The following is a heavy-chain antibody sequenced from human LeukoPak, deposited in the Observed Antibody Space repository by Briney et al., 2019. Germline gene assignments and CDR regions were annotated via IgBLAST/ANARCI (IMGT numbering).Heavy chain of an antibody. J-gene: IGHJ5*02. CDR3: ARSRIAAAGHNWFDP. D-gene: IGHD6-13*01. CDR1: GYTFTGYY. Sequence: ASVKVSCKASGYTFTGYYMHWVRQAPGQGLEWMGWINPNSGGTNYAQKFQGWVTMTRDTSISTAYMELSRLRSDDTAVYYCARSRIAAAGHNWFDPWGQGTLVTVSS. CDR2: INPNSGGT. V-gene: IGHV1-2*04.